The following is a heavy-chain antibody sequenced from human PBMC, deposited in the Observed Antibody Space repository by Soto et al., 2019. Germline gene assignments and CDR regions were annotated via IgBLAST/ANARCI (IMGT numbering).Heavy chain of an antibody. V-gene: IGHV1-18*01. CDR3: AREKYGDYAY. CDR1: GYTFTSYG. D-gene: IGHD4-17*01. CDR2: INTYNGNT. J-gene: IGHJ4*02. Sequence: QVQVVQSGAEVKKPGASVKVSCKASGYTFTSYGISWVRQAPGQGLEGMGWINTYNGNTNYAQNLQGRVTMTTDTSTSTAYMEVRSLRSDDTAVYYCAREKYGDYAYWGQGTLVTVSS.